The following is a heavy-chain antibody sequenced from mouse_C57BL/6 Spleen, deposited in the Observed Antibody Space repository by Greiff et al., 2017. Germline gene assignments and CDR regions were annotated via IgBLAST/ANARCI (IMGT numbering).Heavy chain of an antibody. J-gene: IGHJ2*01. V-gene: IGHV1-53*01. CDR1: GYTFTSYW. Sequence: VKLQQPGTELVKPGASVKLSCKASGYTFTSYWMHWVKQRPGQGLEWIGNINPSNGGTNYNEKFKSKATLTVDKSSSTAYMQLSSLPSEDSAVYYCARDSLYGQYYFDYWGQGTTLTVSS. CDR3: ARDSLYGQYYFDY. CDR2: INPSNGGT. D-gene: IGHD1-1*01.